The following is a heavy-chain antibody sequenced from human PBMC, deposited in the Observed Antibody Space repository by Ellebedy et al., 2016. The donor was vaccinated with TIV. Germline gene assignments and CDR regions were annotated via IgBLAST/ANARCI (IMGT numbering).Heavy chain of an antibody. V-gene: IGHV3-23*01. J-gene: IGHJ6*02. Sequence: PGGSLRLSCATSGFTFSAYVMAWVRQIPGKGLEWVSAMSEYDGRTFYADSVKGRFTISRDNSRDTLFLQMNSLRAEDTAVYYCAKDYSGLRGLDVWGQGTTVTVSS. CDR2: MSEYDGRT. D-gene: IGHD5-12*01. CDR1: GFTFSAYV. CDR3: AKDYSGLRGLDV.